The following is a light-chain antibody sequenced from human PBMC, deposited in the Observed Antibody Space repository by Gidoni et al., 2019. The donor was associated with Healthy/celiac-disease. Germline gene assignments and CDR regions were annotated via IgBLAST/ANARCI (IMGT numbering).Light chain of an antibody. Sequence: DIVMTQSPLSLPVTPGEPASISCRSSQSLLHSNGYNYLDWYLQKPGQSPQLLRYLGSNRASGVPDRFSGSGSGTDFTLKISRVEAEDVGVYYCMQALQTPPTFXGXTKVEIK. CDR1: QSLLHSNGYNY. CDR3: MQALQTPPT. V-gene: IGKV2-28*01. J-gene: IGKJ4*01. CDR2: LGS.